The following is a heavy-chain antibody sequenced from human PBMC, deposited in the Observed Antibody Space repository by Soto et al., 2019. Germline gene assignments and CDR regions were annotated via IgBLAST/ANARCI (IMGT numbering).Heavy chain of an antibody. V-gene: IGHV3-30*18. CDR3: AKGHRDDLVGATTGGWYFDL. CDR1: GFTFRTYG. D-gene: IGHD1-26*01. CDR2: ISYDGSNK. Sequence: GGSLRLSCAASGFTFRTYGMHWVRQAPGKGLEWVAVISYDGSNKYYADSVKGRFTISRDNSKNTLYLQMNSLRTEDTAVYYCAKGHRDDLVGATTGGWYFDLWGRGTLVTVSS. J-gene: IGHJ2*01.